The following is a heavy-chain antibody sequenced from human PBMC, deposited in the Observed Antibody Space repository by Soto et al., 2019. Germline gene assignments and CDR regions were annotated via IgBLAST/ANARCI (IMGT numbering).Heavy chain of an antibody. V-gene: IGHV3-23*01. D-gene: IGHD2-2*02. CDR1: GFDFNKYA. Sequence: GGSLRLSCAAFGFDFNKYAMTWVRQAPGKGLQWVSSIASNGDSTYYADSVKGRFTTSRDNSKNTLYLQMNSLRADDTAVFYCAKDSPSYTTSPFYFDSWGQGTLVTVSS. CDR3: AKDSPSYTTSPFYFDS. J-gene: IGHJ4*02. CDR2: IASNGDST.